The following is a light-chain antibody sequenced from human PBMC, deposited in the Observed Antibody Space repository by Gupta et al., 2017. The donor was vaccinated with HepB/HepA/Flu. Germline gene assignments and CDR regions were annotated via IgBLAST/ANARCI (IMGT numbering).Light chain of an antibody. CDR1: SSYVGGYNY. V-gene: IGLV2-14*01. J-gene: IGLJ3*02. CDR3: SSYPSSSTWV. Sequence: QSARTQPASVSGSPGQSITLSCTGTSSYVGGYNYVSWYQQHPGKAPKLMIYDVSNRSSGVSNRFSGSKSGNTASLTISGLQAEDESDYYCSSYPSSSTWVFGGGTKLTVL. CDR2: DVS.